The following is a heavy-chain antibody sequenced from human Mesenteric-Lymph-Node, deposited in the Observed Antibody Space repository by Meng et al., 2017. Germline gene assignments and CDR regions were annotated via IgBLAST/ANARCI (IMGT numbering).Heavy chain of an antibody. J-gene: IGHJ4*02. CDR1: GFSFSYYY. Sequence: GGSLRLSCAASGFSFSYYYMSWIRQAPGKGLEWVSYIVPTGQTIYYADSVEGRFTVSRDRARNSLYLQMNSLRAEDTAVYYCATNLGHDHDFDNWGQGTLVTVSS. CDR3: ATNLGHDHDFDN. CDR2: IVPTGQTI. D-gene: IGHD1-1*01. V-gene: IGHV3-11*04.